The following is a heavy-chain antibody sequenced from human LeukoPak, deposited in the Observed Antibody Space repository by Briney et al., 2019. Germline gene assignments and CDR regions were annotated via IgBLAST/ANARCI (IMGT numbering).Heavy chain of an antibody. D-gene: IGHD4-17*01. CDR2: ISSSSSYI. Sequence: GGSLRLSCAPSGFTFSSYHMNWVRQAPGKGLEWVSSISSSSSYIYYADSVKGRFTISRDNAKNSLYLQMNSLRAEDTAVYYCATEWGDYAQGDMDVWGKGTTVTVSS. CDR1: GFTFSSYH. J-gene: IGHJ6*03. CDR3: ATEWGDYAQGDMDV. V-gene: IGHV3-21*01.